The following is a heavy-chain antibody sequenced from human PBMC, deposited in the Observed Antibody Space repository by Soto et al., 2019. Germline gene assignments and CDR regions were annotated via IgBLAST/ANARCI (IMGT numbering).Heavy chain of an antibody. J-gene: IGHJ5*02. Sequence: KPSETLSLTCAVSGYSISSGYYWGWIRQPPGKGLEWIGSIYHSGSTYYNPSLKSRVTISVDTSKNQFSLKLSSVTAADTAVYYCARGSSGYTSWFDPWGQGTLVTVSS. CDR3: ARGSSGYTSWFDP. V-gene: IGHV4-38-2*01. D-gene: IGHD3-22*01. CDR1: GYSISSGYY. CDR2: IYHSGST.